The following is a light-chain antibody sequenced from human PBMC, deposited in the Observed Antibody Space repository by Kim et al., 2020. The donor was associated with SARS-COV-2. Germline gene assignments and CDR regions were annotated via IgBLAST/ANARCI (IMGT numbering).Light chain of an antibody. J-gene: IGLJ2*01. CDR1: KLGYKY. CDR3: QAWDSSRVV. V-gene: IGLV3-1*01. Sequence: SYELTQPPSVSVSPGQTASITCSGDKLGYKYACWYQQKPGQSPVLVIYQDNKRPSGIPERFSGSNSGNTATLTISGTQAMDEADYYCQAWDSSRVVFGGG. CDR2: QDN.